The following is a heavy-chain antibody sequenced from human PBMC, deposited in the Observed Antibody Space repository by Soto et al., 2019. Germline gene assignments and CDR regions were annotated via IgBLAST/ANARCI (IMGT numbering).Heavy chain of an antibody. V-gene: IGHV3-7*05. D-gene: IGHD5-12*01. CDR3: GGDGYGSLGY. CDR2: IKQDGSEK. CDR1: GFSFSSNS. Sequence: GGSLRLSCEASGFSFSSNSMSRVRQAPGKGLEWVANIKQDGSEKYYVASVKGRFTISRDNAKNSLYLQMNSLRAEDTGVYYCGGDGYGSLGYWGQGILVTVSS. J-gene: IGHJ4*02.